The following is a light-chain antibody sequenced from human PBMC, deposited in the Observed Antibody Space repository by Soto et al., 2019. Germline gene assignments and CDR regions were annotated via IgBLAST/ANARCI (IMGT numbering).Light chain of an antibody. CDR3: CSYAGSSIFYV. V-gene: IGLV2-23*01. J-gene: IGLJ1*01. CDR2: EGS. Sequence: QSALTQPASVSGSPGQSITISCTGTSSDVGSYNLVSWYQQHPGKAPKLMIYEGSKRPSGVSNRFSGSKSGNTASLTISGLQAEDEAHYYCCSYAGSSIFYVFGTGTKLTVL. CDR1: SSDVGSYNL.